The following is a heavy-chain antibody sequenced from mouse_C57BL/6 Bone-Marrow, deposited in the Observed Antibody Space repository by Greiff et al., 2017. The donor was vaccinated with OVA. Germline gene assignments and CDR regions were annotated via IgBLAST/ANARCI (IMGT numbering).Heavy chain of an antibody. D-gene: IGHD2-1*01. V-gene: IGHV3-6*01. J-gene: IGHJ1*03. CDR1: GYSITSGYY. Sequence: ESGPGLVKPSQSLSLTCSVTGYSITSGYYWNWIRQFPGNKLEWMGYISYDGSNNYNPSLKNRISITRDTSKNQFFLKLNSVTTEDTATYYCARDEEYGNPCFDVWGTGTTVTVSS. CDR2: ISYDGSN. CDR3: ARDEEYGNPCFDV.